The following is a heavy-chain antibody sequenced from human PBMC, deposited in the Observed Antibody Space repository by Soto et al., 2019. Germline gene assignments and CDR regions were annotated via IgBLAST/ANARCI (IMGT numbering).Heavy chain of an antibody. Sequence: EVQLVESGGGLVQPGGSLRLSCAASGFTFSSYWMSWVRQAPGQGLEWVANIKQDGSEKYYVDSVKGRFTISRDNAKNSLYLQMNSLRAEDTAVYYCARVVTIFGVSYYGMDVWGQGTTVTVSS. CDR3: ARVVTIFGVSYYGMDV. D-gene: IGHD3-3*01. V-gene: IGHV3-7*01. CDR1: GFTFSSYW. CDR2: IKQDGSEK. J-gene: IGHJ6*02.